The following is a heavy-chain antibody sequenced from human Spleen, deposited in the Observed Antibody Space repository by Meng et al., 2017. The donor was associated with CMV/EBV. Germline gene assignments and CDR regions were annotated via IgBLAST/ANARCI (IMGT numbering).Heavy chain of an antibody. CDR2: ISGSGGST. CDR3: AKGCSSGPE. V-gene: IGHV3-23*01. Sequence: GESLKISCAASGFTFSSYAMSWVRQAPGKGLEWVSAISGSGGSTYYADSVKGRFTISRDNAKNSLYLQMNSLRAEDTAVYYCAKGCSSGPEWGQGTLVTVSS. J-gene: IGHJ4*02. D-gene: IGHD3-22*01. CDR1: GFTFSSYA.